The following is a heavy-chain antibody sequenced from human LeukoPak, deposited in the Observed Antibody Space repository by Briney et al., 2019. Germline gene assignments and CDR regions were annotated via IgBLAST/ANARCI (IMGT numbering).Heavy chain of an antibody. J-gene: IGHJ6*02. CDR3: ARDGYCSGGSCYPYYYYGMDV. Sequence: SVKVSCKASGGTFSSYAISWVRQAPGQGLEWMGGIIPIFGTANYAQKFQGRVTITADESTSTAYMELSSLRSEDTAVYYCARDGYCSGGSCYPYYYYGMDVWAKGPRSPSP. CDR1: GGTFSSYA. D-gene: IGHD2-15*01. CDR2: IIPIFGTA. V-gene: IGHV1-69*13.